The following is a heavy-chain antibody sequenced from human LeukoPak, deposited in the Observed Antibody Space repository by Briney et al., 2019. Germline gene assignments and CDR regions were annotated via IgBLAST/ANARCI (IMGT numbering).Heavy chain of an antibody. V-gene: IGHV3-30*04. J-gene: IGHJ4*02. CDR3: ARGRSVYGSGSYSDY. CDR2: MSYDGNFT. D-gene: IGHD3-10*01. Sequence: GGSLRLSCAASGFTFKRYPLHGVPRAPGKGLGWVTIMSYDGNFTYYSDSVKGRFTISRDNSNDTLYLQMNSLRADDTAIYCCARGRSVYGSGSYSDYWGQGTLVTVSS. CDR1: GFTFKRYP.